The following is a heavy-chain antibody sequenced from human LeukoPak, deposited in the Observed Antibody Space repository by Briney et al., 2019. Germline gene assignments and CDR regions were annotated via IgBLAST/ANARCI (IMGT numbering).Heavy chain of an antibody. V-gene: IGHV1-2*06. CDR2: INPNSGGT. D-gene: IGHD3-22*01. Sequence: GASVKVSCKASGYTFTGYYMHWVRQAPGQGLEWMGRINPNSGGTNYAQKFQGRVTMTRDTSISTAYMELSRLRSDDTAVYYCARDLGYYYDSSGYYENWFDPWGQGTVVTVSS. J-gene: IGHJ5*02. CDR1: GYTFTGYY. CDR3: ARDLGYYYDSSGYYENWFDP.